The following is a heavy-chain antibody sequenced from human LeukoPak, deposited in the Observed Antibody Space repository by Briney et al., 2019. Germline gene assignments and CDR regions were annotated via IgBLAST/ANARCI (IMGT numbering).Heavy chain of an antibody. CDR3: ARGDPFDY. V-gene: IGHV4-59*01. CDR2: IYYSGST. CDR1: GGSIISYY. Sequence: SGPLSLPCTVSGGSIISYYWSWFRQPPGKGLEWIGYIYYSGSTNYNPSLKSRVTISVDTSKNQFSLKLSSVTAADTAVYYCARGDPFDYWGQGTLVTVSS. D-gene: IGHD2-21*02. J-gene: IGHJ4*02.